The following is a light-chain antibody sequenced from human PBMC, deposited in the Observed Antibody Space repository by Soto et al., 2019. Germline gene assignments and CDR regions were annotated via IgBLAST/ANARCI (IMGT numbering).Light chain of an antibody. V-gene: IGKV1-9*01. CDR2: AAS. CDR3: QQPLT. Sequence: IQLTQSPSSLSASVGDRVTITCRASQGISSYLAWYQQKPGKAPKLLIYAASTLQSGVPSRFSGSESGTDFTLTISSLQPEDFATYYCQQPLTFGGGTKVEIK. CDR1: QGISSY. J-gene: IGKJ4*01.